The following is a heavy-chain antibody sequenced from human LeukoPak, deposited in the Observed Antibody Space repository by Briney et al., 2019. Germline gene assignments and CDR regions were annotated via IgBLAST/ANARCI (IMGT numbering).Heavy chain of an antibody. J-gene: IGHJ4*02. CDR2: IHNSGRT. CDR1: GGSVSSYY. V-gene: IGHV4-4*08. Sequence: KPSETLSLTCSVSGGSVSSYYWSWIRQSPGKGLEWIGYIHNSGRTNYNPSLKSRVTGFVDTSKNQVSLRLSSVTAADTAVYYCARRVISSNASFDYWGQGTLVTVSS. D-gene: IGHD2-21*01. CDR3: ARRVISSNASFDY.